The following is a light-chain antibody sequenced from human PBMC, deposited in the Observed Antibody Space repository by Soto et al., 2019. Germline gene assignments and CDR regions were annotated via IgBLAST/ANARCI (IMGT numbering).Light chain of an antibody. CDR2: DAS. V-gene: IGKV3-11*01. CDR3: HQRSNWPVT. Sequence: EIVLTQSPATLSLSPGERATLSCRASQSVSSYLAWYQQKPGQAPRLLIYDASNRATVSPARFSGSGSETDFYLATSSLEPEDFAVYYCHQRSNWPVTFGGGTKVEIK. CDR1: QSVSSY. J-gene: IGKJ4*01.